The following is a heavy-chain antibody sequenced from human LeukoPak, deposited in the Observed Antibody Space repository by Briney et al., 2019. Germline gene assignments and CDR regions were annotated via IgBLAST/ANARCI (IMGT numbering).Heavy chain of an antibody. CDR2: INHSGST. J-gene: IGHJ4*02. CDR3: ASKAAAGTGGIYFDY. CDR1: GGSFSGYY. D-gene: IGHD6-13*01. Sequence: SETLSLTCAVYGGSFSGYYWSWIRQPPGKGLEWIGEINHSGSTNYNPSLKSRVTISVDTSKNQFSLKLSSVTAADTAVYYCASKAAAGTGGIYFDYWGRGTLVTVSS. V-gene: IGHV4-34*01.